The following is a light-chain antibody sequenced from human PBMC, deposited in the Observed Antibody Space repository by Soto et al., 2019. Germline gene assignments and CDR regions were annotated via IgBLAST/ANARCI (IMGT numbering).Light chain of an antibody. CDR2: DAS. Sequence: EIVVTQSPATLSLSPGERATLPCRASQSVSSYIAWHQQKPGQAPRLLIHDASNRAAGIPARFSGSGSGTDFTLTISSLEPEDFAVYYCQQRSNWLWTFGQGTKVDIK. CDR1: QSVSSY. V-gene: IGKV3-11*01. J-gene: IGKJ1*01. CDR3: QQRSNWLWT.